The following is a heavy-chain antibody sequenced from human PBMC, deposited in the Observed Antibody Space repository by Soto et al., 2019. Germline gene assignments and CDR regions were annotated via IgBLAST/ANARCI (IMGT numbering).Heavy chain of an antibody. CDR3: ASVIMVRGVGGV. V-gene: IGHV3-21*01. Sequence: PGGSLRLSCAASGFTFSSYSMSWVRQAPGKGLEWVSSISSSSGYIYYADSVKGRFTISRDNAKNSLYLQMNSLRAEDTAVYYCASVIMVRGVGGVWGKGTTVTVSS. D-gene: IGHD3-10*01. CDR2: ISSSSGYI. J-gene: IGHJ6*04. CDR1: GFTFSSYS.